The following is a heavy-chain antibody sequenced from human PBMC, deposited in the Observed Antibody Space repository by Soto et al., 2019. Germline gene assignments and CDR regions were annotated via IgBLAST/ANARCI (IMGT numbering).Heavy chain of an antibody. CDR3: ARDPNDFWSGYYGGGYYYHGMDV. D-gene: IGHD3-3*01. J-gene: IGHJ6*02. CDR2: IIPIFGTA. V-gene: IGHV1-69*12. CDR1: GGTFSSYA. Sequence: QVQLVQSGAEVKKPGSSVKVSCKASGGTFSSYAISWVRQAPGQGLEWMGGIIPIFGTANYAQKFQGRVTITADESTSTAYMELSSLRSEDTAVYYCARDPNDFWSGYYGGGYYYHGMDVWGQGTTVTVYS.